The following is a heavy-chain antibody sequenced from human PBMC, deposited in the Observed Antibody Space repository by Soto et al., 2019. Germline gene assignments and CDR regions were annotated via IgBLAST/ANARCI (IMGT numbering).Heavy chain of an antibody. D-gene: IGHD6-6*01. CDR1: GFTFSSYS. J-gene: IGHJ6*02. CDR2: ISTSSHYI. Sequence: GGSLRLSCAASGFTFSSYSMNWVRQTPGKGLEWVSCISTSSHYIYYADSVKGRFTISRDNGKNLLYLQMNSLRVEDTAVYLCARTPEYSSSSYYYYYGLDVWGQGTTVTVSS. CDR3: ARTPEYSSSSYYYYYGLDV. V-gene: IGHV3-21*01.